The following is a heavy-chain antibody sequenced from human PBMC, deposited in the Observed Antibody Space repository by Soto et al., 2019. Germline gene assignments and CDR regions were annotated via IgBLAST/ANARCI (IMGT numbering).Heavy chain of an antibody. V-gene: IGHV3-23*01. CDR2: ISGSGGST. D-gene: IGHD2-15*01. CDR3: AKGALSYCSGGSCYSDY. Sequence: EVQLLESGGGLVQPGGSLRLSCAASGFTFRSYAMSWVRQAPGKGLEWVSAISGSGGSTYYADSVKGRFTISRDNSTNTLYLQMNSLRAEDTAVYYCAKGALSYCSGGSCYSDYWGQGTLVTVSS. J-gene: IGHJ4*02. CDR1: GFTFRSYA.